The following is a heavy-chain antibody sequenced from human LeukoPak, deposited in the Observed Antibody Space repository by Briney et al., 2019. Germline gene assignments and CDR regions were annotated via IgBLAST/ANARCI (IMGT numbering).Heavy chain of an antibody. CDR1: AFIFSGHW. CDR3: ARDSTPYGHSGH. Sequence: PGGSLRLSCKGSAFIFSGHWMNWVRQTPGKGLEWVASIKEDGSERQYVDSVMGRFSISRDNTKGSLFLQLNCLRAEDTAVYYCARDSTPYGHSGHWGQGTLVTVSP. V-gene: IGHV3-7*03. D-gene: IGHD4-17*01. CDR2: IKEDGSER. J-gene: IGHJ4*02.